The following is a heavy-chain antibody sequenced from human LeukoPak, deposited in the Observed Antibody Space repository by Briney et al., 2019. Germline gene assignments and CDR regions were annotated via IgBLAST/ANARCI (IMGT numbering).Heavy chain of an antibody. Sequence: GGSLRLSCAASGFTFRSYTMSWVRQTPGKGLEWVSTISGSGGSTYLADSVKGRFTISRDNSKNTLYLQMNSLRAEDTAVYYCAKDSEIAAAGSYWYFDLWGRGTLVTVSS. CDR2: ISGSGGST. J-gene: IGHJ2*01. CDR1: GFTFRSYT. V-gene: IGHV3-23*01. CDR3: AKDSEIAAAGSYWYFDL. D-gene: IGHD6-13*01.